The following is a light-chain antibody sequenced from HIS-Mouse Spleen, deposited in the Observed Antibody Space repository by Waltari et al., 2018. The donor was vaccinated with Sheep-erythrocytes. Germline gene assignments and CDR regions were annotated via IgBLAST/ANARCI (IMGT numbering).Light chain of an antibody. CDR1: SSDVGGLNY. Sequence: QSALTQPRSVSGSPGQSVTISCTGTSSDVGGLNYVSWYQQHPGKAPKLMIYDVSKRPSGVPDRFSGSKSGNTASLTISGLQAEDEADYYCCSYAGSYTFVVFGGGTKLTVV. CDR3: CSYAGSYTFVV. V-gene: IGLV2-11*01. J-gene: IGLJ2*01. CDR2: DVS.